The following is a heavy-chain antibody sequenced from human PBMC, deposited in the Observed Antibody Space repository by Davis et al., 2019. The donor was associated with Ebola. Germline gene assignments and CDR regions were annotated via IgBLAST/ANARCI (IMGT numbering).Heavy chain of an antibody. J-gene: IGHJ4*02. D-gene: IGHD3-10*01. CDR3: ARDPKYKGPGSYYDY. Sequence: PGGSLRLSCAASGFTFDDYAMHWVRQAPGKGLEWVSGISWNSGSIGYVDSVKGRFTISRDDSKNTLYLQMSSLRAEDTAVYYCARDPKYKGPGSYYDYWGQGALVTVSS. V-gene: IGHV3-9*01. CDR1: GFTFDDYA. CDR2: ISWNSGSI.